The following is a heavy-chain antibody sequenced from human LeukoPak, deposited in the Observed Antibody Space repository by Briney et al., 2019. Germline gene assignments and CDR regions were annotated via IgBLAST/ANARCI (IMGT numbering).Heavy chain of an antibody. V-gene: IGHV3-33*01. D-gene: IGHD6-13*01. Sequence: PGGSLRLSCAASGFTFSSYGMHWVRQAPGKGLEWVAVIWYDGSNKYYADSVKGRFTISRDNSKNTLYLQMNSLRAEDTAVYHCARVGSSDTNDYWGQGTLVTVSS. J-gene: IGHJ4*02. CDR3: ARVGSSDTNDY. CDR1: GFTFSSYG. CDR2: IWYDGSNK.